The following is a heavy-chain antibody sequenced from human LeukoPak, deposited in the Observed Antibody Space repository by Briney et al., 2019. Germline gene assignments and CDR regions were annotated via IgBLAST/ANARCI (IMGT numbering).Heavy chain of an antibody. Sequence: PGGSLRLSCTASGFTFSSYCMNWVRQAPGKGLEWVSCINRNSSTIYYADSVKGRFTISRDNAKNSLYLQLNSLRSEDTAVYYCARDGKRRDWSLRAAGYFDYWVQGTLVTVSS. D-gene: IGHD3-9*01. CDR3: ARDGKRRDWSLRAAGYFDY. V-gene: IGHV3-48*01. CDR2: INRNSSTI. J-gene: IGHJ4*02. CDR1: GFTFSSYC.